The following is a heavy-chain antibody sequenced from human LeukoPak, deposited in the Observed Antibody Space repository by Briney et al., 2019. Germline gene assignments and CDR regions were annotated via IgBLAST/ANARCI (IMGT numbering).Heavy chain of an antibody. CDR1: GYTFTGYA. V-gene: IGHV7-4-1*02. Sequence: ASVKVSCKASGYTFTGYAMNWVRQAPGQGLEWMGWINTNTGNPTYAQGFTGRFVFSLDASVSTAYLQISSLKAEDTAVYYCARDVPRWSFGGVIVTDDYWGQGTLVTVSS. CDR3: ARDVPRWSFGGVIVTDDY. D-gene: IGHD3-16*02. J-gene: IGHJ4*02. CDR2: INTNTGNP.